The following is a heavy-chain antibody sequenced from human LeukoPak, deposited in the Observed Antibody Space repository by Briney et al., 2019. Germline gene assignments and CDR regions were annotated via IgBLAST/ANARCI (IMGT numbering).Heavy chain of an antibody. V-gene: IGHV3-66*04. CDR3: AKQLGYCSDGSCYFPY. Sequence: GGSLRLSCAASGFTVNNNYMSWVRQAPGRGLEWVSVIYSGGYTYYAGSVKGRFTISRDNAKNSLYLQMDSLRDEDTAVYYCAKQLGYCSDGSCYFPYWGQGTLVTVSS. D-gene: IGHD2-15*01. J-gene: IGHJ4*02. CDR1: GFTVNNNY. CDR2: IYSGGYT.